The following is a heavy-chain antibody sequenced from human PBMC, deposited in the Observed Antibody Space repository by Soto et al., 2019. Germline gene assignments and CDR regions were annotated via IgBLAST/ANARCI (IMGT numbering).Heavy chain of an antibody. J-gene: IGHJ5*02. CDR3: GSVRPSGYVMS. D-gene: IGHD6-25*01. V-gene: IGHV4-59*01. CDR1: GGSLSSYY. CDR2: VYFSGNT. Sequence: SETLSLTCTVSGGSLSSYYWTWIRQSPGKGLEWIGYVYFSGNTNYNPSLKSRVTISIDTSKNQFSLRLASVTAADTAFYYCGSVRPSGYVMSWGQGTLVTVYS.